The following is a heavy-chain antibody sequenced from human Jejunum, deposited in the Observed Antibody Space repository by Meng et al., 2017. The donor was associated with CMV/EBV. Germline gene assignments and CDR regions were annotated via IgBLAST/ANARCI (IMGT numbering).Heavy chain of an antibody. CDR1: GFTFSEFW. CDR2: IKEDGSDI. V-gene: IGHV3-7*04. D-gene: IGHD7-27*01. CDR3: MRAHPLGT. Sequence: SFVASGFTFSEFWMSWVRQTPGRGPEWVANIKEDGSDISYVDSVRGRFTISRDNAKNSLYLQMNSLTAEDTALYYCMRAHPLGTWGQGTLVTVSS. J-gene: IGHJ4*02.